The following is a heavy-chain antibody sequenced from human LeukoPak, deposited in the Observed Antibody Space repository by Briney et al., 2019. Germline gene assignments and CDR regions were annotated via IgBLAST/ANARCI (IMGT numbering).Heavy chain of an antibody. CDR2: IYYSGST. CDR3: ARGGEQQLAN. D-gene: IGHD6-13*01. V-gene: IGHV4-59*01. J-gene: IGHJ4*02. Sequence: PSETLSLTCTVSGGSISSYYWSWIRQPPGKGLEWIGYIYYSGSTNYNPSLKSRVTISVDTSKNQFSMKLSSVTAADTAVYYCARGGEQQLANWGQGTLVTVSS. CDR1: GGSISSYY.